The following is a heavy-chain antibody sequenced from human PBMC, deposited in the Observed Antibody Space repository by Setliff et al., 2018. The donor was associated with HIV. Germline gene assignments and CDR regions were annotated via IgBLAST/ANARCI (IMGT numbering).Heavy chain of an antibody. J-gene: IGHJ5*02. CDR1: GDPLRSYA. CDR2: IIPALGTA. V-gene: IGHV1-69*04. D-gene: IGHD3-3*01. CDR3: ARDIGDDFWSGYSNWFDP. Sequence: GASVKVSCKASGDPLRSYAISWVRQAPGQGPEWMGRIIPALGTANYAPKFKDRVTISADKSTRTAYMDLTSLTFDDTGAYYCARDIGDDFWSGYSNWFDPWGQGTLVTVSS.